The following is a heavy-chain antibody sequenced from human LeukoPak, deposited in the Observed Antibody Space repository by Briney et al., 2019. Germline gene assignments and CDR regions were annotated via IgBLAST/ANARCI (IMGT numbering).Heavy chain of an antibody. V-gene: IGHV3-23*01. J-gene: IGHJ4*02. CDR1: GFTFSSYA. D-gene: IGHD4-23*01. CDR2: ISGSGGST. Sequence: GGSLRLSCAASGFTFSSYAMSWVRQAPGKGLEWVSAISGSGGSTYYADSVKGWFTISRDNSKNTLYLQMNSLRAEDTAVYYCARDYGGNSVTLDYWGQGTLVTVSS. CDR3: ARDYGGNSVTLDY.